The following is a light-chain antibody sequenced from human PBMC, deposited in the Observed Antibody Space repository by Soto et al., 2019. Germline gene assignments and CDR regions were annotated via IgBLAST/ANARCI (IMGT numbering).Light chain of an antibody. CDR2: DAS. CDR3: QHYNSYSEA. J-gene: IGKJ1*01. Sequence: DIKMSQSPSTLYASLGDRATITCRASQSISGCLAWYQQKPGKAPKLLIFDASSLEIGVPSRFSGSGSGTDFTLTISSLQSDDFAPYYCQHYNSYSEAFGQGTKVDIK. V-gene: IGKV1-5*01. CDR1: QSISGC.